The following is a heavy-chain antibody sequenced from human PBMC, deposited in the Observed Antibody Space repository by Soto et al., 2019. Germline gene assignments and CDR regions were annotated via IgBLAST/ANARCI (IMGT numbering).Heavy chain of an antibody. D-gene: IGHD1-1*01. CDR2: ISAYNGNT. CDR1: GYTFASYG. Sequence: APVKVSCKASGYTFASYGISWVRQAPGQGLEWMGWISAYNGNTNYAQKLQGRATITIDTSKSTAYLELRSLRSDDTPVYYPARSPTTGTGTHCGRVGWGQGTTFTVSS. CDR3: ARSPTTGTGTHCGRVG. V-gene: IGHV1-18*01. J-gene: IGHJ6*02.